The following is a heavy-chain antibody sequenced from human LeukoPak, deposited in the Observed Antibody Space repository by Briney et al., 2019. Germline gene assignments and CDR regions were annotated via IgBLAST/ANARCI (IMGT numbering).Heavy chain of an antibody. Sequence: ASVKVSCKASGYTFSDFYIHWVRQAPGQGLEYVGWITPKSGDTYSPQRFQGRVTMTRDASISTAYMELSSRRSDDTAVYFCARVRLADERAWAYWGQGTLVTVSS. CDR1: GYTFSDFY. D-gene: IGHD3-3*02. V-gene: IGHV1-2*02. CDR2: ITPKSGDT. CDR3: ARVRLADERAWAY. J-gene: IGHJ4*02.